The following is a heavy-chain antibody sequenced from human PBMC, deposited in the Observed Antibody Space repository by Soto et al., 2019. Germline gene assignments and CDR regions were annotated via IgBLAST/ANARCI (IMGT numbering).Heavy chain of an antibody. V-gene: IGHV4-59*01. D-gene: IGHD3-22*01. Sequence: SETLSLTCTVSGGSISSYYWSWIRQPPGKGLEWIGYIYYSGSTNYNPSLKSRVTISVDTSKNQFSLKLSSVTAADTAVYYCASAYSDSSGYYSFDYWGPGTLVTVSS. CDR1: GGSISSYY. J-gene: IGHJ4*02. CDR3: ASAYSDSSGYYSFDY. CDR2: IYYSGST.